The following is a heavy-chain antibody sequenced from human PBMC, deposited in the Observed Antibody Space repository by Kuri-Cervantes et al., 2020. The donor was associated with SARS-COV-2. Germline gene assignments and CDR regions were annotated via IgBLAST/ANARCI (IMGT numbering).Heavy chain of an antibody. J-gene: IGHJ4*02. D-gene: IGHD2/OR15-2a*01. CDR2: IWYDGSNK. CDR3: ATVSNKEDGNPTSGYFDY. CDR1: GCTFSSYG. Sequence: SLMISCAASGCTFSSYGMHWVRQAPGKGLEWVAVIWYDGSNKYYADSVKGRFTISRDNSKNTLYLQMNSLRAEDTAVYYCATVSNKEDGNPTSGYFDYWGQGTLVTVSS. V-gene: IGHV3-33*01.